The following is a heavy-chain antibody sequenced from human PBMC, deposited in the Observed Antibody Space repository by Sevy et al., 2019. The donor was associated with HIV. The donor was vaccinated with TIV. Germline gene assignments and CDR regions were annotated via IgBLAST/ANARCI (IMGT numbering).Heavy chain of an antibody. CDR1: GGSISSYY. CDR3: AGDMNLVVRGVINYGMDV. D-gene: IGHD3-10*01. J-gene: IGHJ6*02. V-gene: IGHV4-4*07. CDR2: IYTSGST. Sequence: SETLSLTCTVSGGSISSYYWSWIRQPAGKGLEWIGRIYTSGSTNYNPSLKSRVTMSVDTSKNQFSLKLSSVTAADTAVYYCAGDMNLVVRGVINYGMDVWGQGTTVTVSS.